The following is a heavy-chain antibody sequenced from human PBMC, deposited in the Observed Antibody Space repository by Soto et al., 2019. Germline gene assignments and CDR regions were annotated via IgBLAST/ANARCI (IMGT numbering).Heavy chain of an antibody. D-gene: IGHD3-22*01. Sequence: KLRKTLSLTCTVSGGSISSYYWSWIRQPPGKGLEWIGYIYYSGSTNYNPSLKSRVTISVDTSKNQFSLKLSSVTAADTAVYYCARGKTSSGYYYWFDPWGQGTLVTVSS. CDR1: GGSISSYY. CDR2: IYYSGST. CDR3: ARGKTSSGYYYWFDP. J-gene: IGHJ5*02. V-gene: IGHV4-59*01.